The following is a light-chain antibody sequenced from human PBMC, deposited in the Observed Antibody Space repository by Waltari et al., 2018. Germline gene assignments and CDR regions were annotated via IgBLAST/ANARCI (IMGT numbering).Light chain of an antibody. CDR1: QSVNTY. CDR3: QQYYKWPLT. V-gene: IGKV3-15*01. Sequence: EIVLTQSPATLSVSPGARATLSCRASQSVNTYLAWYQQKPGQAPRILISGAFSRATGISARFSGSGSGTDFTLTISSLEFADSAVYYCQQYYKWPLTFGGGTKMEIK. J-gene: IGKJ4*01. CDR2: GAF.